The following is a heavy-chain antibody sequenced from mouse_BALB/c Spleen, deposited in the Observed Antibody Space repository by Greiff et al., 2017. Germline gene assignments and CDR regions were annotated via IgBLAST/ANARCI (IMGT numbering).Heavy chain of an antibody. CDR3: ARSSLRMSAMDY. CDR1: GYSITSDYA. D-gene: IGHD2-12*01. Sequence: VQLKESGPGLVKPSQSLSLTCTVTGYSITSDYAWNWIRQFPGNKLEWMGYISYSGSTSYNPSLKSRISITRDTSKNQFFLQLNSVTTEDTATYYCARSSLRMSAMDYWGQGTSVTVSS. J-gene: IGHJ4*01. V-gene: IGHV3-2*02. CDR2: ISYSGST.